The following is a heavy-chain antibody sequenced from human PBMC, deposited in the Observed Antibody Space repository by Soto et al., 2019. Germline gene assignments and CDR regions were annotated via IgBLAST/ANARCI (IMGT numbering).Heavy chain of an antibody. V-gene: IGHV1-18*01. CDR3: AREGITNFGVVIREYYGMDV. D-gene: IGHD3-3*01. CDR2: ISAYNGNT. CDR1: GYTFTSYG. J-gene: IGHJ6*02. Sequence: ASVKVSCKASGYTFTSYGISWVRQAPGQGLEWMGWISAYNGNTNYAQKLQGRVTMTTDTSTSTAYMELRSLRSDDTAVYYCAREGITNFGVVIREYYGMDVWGQGTTVTVSS.